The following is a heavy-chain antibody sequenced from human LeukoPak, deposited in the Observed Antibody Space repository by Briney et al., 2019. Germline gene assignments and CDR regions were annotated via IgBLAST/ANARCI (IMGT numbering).Heavy chain of an antibody. D-gene: IGHD2-15*01. Sequence: PGRSLRLSCAASGFTFSSYGMHWVRQAPGKGLEWVAVIWYDGSNKYYADSVKGRFTISRDNSKSTLCPQMNSLRAEDTAVYYCAKQLGYCSDGSCYFPYWGQGTLVTVSS. J-gene: IGHJ4*02. CDR3: AKQLGYCSDGSCYFPY. V-gene: IGHV3-33*06. CDR2: IWYDGSNK. CDR1: GFTFSSYG.